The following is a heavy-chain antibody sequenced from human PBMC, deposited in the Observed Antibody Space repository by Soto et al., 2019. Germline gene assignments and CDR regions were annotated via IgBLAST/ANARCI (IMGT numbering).Heavy chain of an antibody. V-gene: IGHV3-23*01. CDR2: ISGSGGST. CDR1: GFTFSSYA. CDR3: AKVGFVVVVRAAIREGWFDL. J-gene: IGHJ5*02. Sequence: GGSLRLSCAASGFTFSSYAMSWVRQAPGKGLEWVSAISGSGGSTYYADSVKSRFTISRDNSKNTLYLQMNSLRAEDTAVYYCAKVGFVVVVRAAIREGWFDLWGQGTLVTVSS. D-gene: IGHD2-2*02.